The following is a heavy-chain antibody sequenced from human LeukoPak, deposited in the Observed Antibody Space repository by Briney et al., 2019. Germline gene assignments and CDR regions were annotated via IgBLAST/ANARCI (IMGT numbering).Heavy chain of an antibody. CDR2: IIPILGIA. Sequence: GASVKVSCKASGYTFTSYGISWVRQAPGQGLEWMGRIIPILGIANYAQKFQGRVTITADKSTSTAYMELSSLRSEDTAVYYCARDLGIAAAGTHDYWGQGTLVTVSS. V-gene: IGHV1-69*04. J-gene: IGHJ4*02. CDR1: GYTFTSYG. CDR3: ARDLGIAAAGTHDY. D-gene: IGHD6-13*01.